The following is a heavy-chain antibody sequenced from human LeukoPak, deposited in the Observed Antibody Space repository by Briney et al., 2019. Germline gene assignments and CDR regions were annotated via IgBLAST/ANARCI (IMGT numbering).Heavy chain of an antibody. CDR2: ISSSGSTI. D-gene: IGHD6-19*01. CDR1: GFTFSSYE. Sequence: GSLRLSCAASGFTFSSYEMNWVRQAPGKGLEWVSYISSSGSTIYYADSVKGRFTISRDNAKNSLYLQMNSLRAEDTAVYYCARAGSGSSGWYSYYYYYMDVWGKGTTVTISS. V-gene: IGHV3-48*03. CDR3: ARAGSGSSGWYSYYYYYMDV. J-gene: IGHJ6*03.